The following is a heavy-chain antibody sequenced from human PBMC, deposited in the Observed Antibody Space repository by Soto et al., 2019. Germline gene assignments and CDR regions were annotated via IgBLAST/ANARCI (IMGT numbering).Heavy chain of an antibody. J-gene: IGHJ6*02. CDR1: GYTFTSYD. D-gene: IGHD5-18*01. CDR3: ARLPAMVRYYYYGMDV. CDR2: MNPNSGNT. V-gene: IGHV1-8*01. Sequence: QVQLVQSGAEVKKPGASVKVSCKASGYTFTSYDINWVRQATGQGLEWMGWMNPNSGNTGYAQKFQGRVTMTRNTSISTAYMELSSLRSEDTAVYYCARLPAMVRYYYYGMDVWGQGTTVTVSS.